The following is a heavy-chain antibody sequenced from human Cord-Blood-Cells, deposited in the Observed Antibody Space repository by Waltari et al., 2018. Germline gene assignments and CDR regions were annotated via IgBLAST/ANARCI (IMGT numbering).Heavy chain of an antibody. Sequence: QVQLVQSGAEVKKPGASVKVSCKASGYTFTSYDINWVRQATGQGLEWVGWMNPDSGNTGYDQKCQGSVTITRNTSISTAYMELSSLRSEDTAVYYCAHELDDAFDIWGQGTMVTVSS. J-gene: IGHJ3*02. V-gene: IGHV1-8*03. CDR3: AHELDDAFDI. CDR2: MNPDSGNT. CDR1: GYTFTSYD. D-gene: IGHD1-1*01.